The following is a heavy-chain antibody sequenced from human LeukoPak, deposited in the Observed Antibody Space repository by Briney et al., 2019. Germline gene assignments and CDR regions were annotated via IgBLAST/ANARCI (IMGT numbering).Heavy chain of an antibody. CDR3: ARDYYDSSGYYYENWYSDL. CDR2: ISGSSDII. Sequence: PGGSLRLSCAASGVSISVYYMNWVRQAPGKGLECVSYISGSSDIIYYADSVKGRFTISRDNAKNSLFLQMNSLRDEDTAAYYCARDYYDSSGYYYENWYSDLWGRGTLVTVSS. J-gene: IGHJ2*01. D-gene: IGHD3-22*01. V-gene: IGHV3-48*02. CDR1: GVSISVYY.